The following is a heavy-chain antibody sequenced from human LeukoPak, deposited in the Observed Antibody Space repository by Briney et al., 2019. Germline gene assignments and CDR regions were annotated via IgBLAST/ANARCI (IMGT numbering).Heavy chain of an antibody. CDR1: GGTFSSYT. CDR2: IIPILGIA. V-gene: IGHV1-69*02. J-gene: IGHJ4*02. D-gene: IGHD3-16*01. Sequence: GSSVKVSCKASGGTFSSYTISWVRQAPGQGLELMGRIIPILGIANYAQKFQGRVTITADKSTSTAYMELSSLRPEDTPVYYCAVLGGGSRDYWGQGTLVTVSS. CDR3: AVLGGGSRDY.